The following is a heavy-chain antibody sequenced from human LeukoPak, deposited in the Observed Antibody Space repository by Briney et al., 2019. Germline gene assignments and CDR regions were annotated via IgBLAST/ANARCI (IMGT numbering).Heavy chain of an antibody. CDR2: ISYDGSNK. D-gene: IGHD3-3*01. J-gene: IGHJ4*02. V-gene: IGHV3-30*04. CDR3: ARDQFFSFDY. CDR1: GFTFSSYA. Sequence: SGGSLRLSCAASGFTFSSYAMHWVRQAPGKGLEWVAVISYDGSNKYYADSVKGRFTISRDNSKNTLYLQMNSLRAEDTAVYYCARDQFFSFDYWGQGTLVTVSS.